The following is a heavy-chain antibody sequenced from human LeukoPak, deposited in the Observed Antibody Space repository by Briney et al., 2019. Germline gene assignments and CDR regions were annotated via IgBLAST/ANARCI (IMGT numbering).Heavy chain of an antibody. CDR2: IYYSGST. Sequence: PSETLSLTCTVSGGSISSYYWSWIRQPPGKGLEWIGYIYYSGSTNYNPSLKSRVTISVDTSKNQFSLKLSSVTAADTAVYYCASRVYYYDSSGYYPYYFDYWGQGTLVTVSS. CDR1: GGSISSYY. CDR3: ASRVYYYDSSGYYPYYFDY. D-gene: IGHD3-22*01. J-gene: IGHJ4*02. V-gene: IGHV4-59*12.